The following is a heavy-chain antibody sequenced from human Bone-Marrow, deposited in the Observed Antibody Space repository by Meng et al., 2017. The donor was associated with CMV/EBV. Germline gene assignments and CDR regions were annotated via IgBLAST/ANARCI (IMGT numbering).Heavy chain of an antibody. D-gene: IGHD1-26*01. Sequence: SETLSLTCTVSGGSISSSSYYWGWIRQPPGKWLEWIGSIYYSGSTYYNPTLKSRVTITVDTSKNQFSLKLSAVTAADSTVYYGARQAGTLVVATGYLDYWGQGTLVTVSS. CDR2: IYYSGST. J-gene: IGHJ4*02. CDR1: GGSISSSSYY. V-gene: IGHV4-39*01. CDR3: ARQAGTLVVATGYLDY.